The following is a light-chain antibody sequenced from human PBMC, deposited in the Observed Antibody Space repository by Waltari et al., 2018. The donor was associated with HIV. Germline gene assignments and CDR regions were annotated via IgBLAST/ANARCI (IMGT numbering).Light chain of an antibody. Sequence: QSALTQPASVSGSPGQSITISCTGASSDVGGYKYVSWYQHHPGKAPTLMIYDVSERPSGVSNRFSGSKSGNTASLTISGLQAEDEADYYCCSYAGSSTLLFGGGTKVTVL. CDR1: SSDVGGYKY. J-gene: IGLJ3*02. CDR2: DVS. CDR3: CSYAGSSTLL. V-gene: IGLV2-23*02.